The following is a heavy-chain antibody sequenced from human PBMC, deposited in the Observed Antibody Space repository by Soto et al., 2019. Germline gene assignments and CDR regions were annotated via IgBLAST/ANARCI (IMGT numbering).Heavy chain of an antibody. D-gene: IGHD3-16*01. V-gene: IGHV4-59*08. J-gene: IGHJ6*03. CDR2: MYYSGRT. CDR3: ARGPDYALIWTYHYMDV. CDR1: GGSISGHY. Sequence: QVQLQESGPGLVKPSETLSLSCSVSGGSISGHYWSWVRQTPAKGLEWIGYMYYSGRTNYNPSPKSRVTISVDTSKNPSSLRLTSVTAAYPAVYCWARGPDYALIWTYHYMDVWGKGTTFTVSS.